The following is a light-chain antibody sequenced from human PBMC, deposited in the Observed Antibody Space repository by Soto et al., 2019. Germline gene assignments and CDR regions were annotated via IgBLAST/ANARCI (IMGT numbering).Light chain of an antibody. Sequence: DIVMTQSQASLAVSLGERATLDCKSSQSVLYSPNNKNYLAWYQQKPGQPPKLLIYWASTRESGVPDRFSGSGSGTDFTLTISSLQAEEVAVYYCQQYYNAPQTFGQGTKVEIK. J-gene: IGKJ1*01. CDR2: WAS. V-gene: IGKV4-1*01. CDR3: QQYYNAPQT. CDR1: QSVLYSPNNKNY.